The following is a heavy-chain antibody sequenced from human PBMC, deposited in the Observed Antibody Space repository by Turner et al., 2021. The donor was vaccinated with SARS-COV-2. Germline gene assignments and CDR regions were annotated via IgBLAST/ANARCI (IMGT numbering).Heavy chain of an antibody. Sequence: QLQLQESGPGLGKPSETLSLTCTVSCGSISSSSYYLGWIRQPPGKGLEWIGSVYYSGSTYYNPSCKSRVTISVDTSKNQFSLKLSSVTAADTAVYYCASQEALVPSYYYYYYGMDVWGQGTTVTVSS. CDR1: CGSISSSSYY. J-gene: IGHJ6*02. CDR2: VYYSGST. D-gene: IGHD3-10*01. V-gene: IGHV4-39*01. CDR3: ASQEALVPSYYYYYYGMDV.